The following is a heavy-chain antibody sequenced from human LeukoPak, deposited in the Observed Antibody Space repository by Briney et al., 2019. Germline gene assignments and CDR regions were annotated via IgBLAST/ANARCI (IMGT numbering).Heavy chain of an antibody. CDR2: IYYSGST. Sequence: SETLSLTCTVSSGSISSYYWRWVRQPQGKGMEWVGYIYYSGSTNYNPSLKSRVTTSADTSKNQFSLKLSSVTAADTAVYYCARNNYDFWSGPNWFDPWGQGTLVTVSS. J-gene: IGHJ5*02. CDR1: SGSISSYY. V-gene: IGHV4-59*01. CDR3: ARNNYDFWSGPNWFDP. D-gene: IGHD3-3*01.